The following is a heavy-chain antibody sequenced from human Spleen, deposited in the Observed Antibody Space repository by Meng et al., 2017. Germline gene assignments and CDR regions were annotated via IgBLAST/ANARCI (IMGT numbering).Heavy chain of an antibody. Sequence: ASVKVSCKASGYTFTNYGITWVRQAPGQGLEWMGWISASNDNTNYAQKLQGRVTMTTDTSTTTAYMELRNLRSDDTAVYYCARVFYACAWFDPWGQGTLVTVSS. D-gene: IGHD3-16*01. CDR3: ARVFYACAWFDP. CDR1: GYTFTNYG. CDR2: ISASNDNT. V-gene: IGHV1-18*01. J-gene: IGHJ5*02.